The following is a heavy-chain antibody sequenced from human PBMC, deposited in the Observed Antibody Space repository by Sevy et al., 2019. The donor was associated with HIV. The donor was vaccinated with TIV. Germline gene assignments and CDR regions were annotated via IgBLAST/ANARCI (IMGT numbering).Heavy chain of an antibody. Sequence: SETLSLTCTVSGGSINSSDYYWGWIRQPPGKGLEWIGSIYYSGNTYYNPSLKSRVTISVDTSKNQFSLKLSSVAAADTAVYYCARQHLGSFDYWGQGTLVPSPQ. J-gene: IGHJ4*02. D-gene: IGHD7-27*01. CDR1: GGSINSSDYY. CDR2: IYYSGNT. V-gene: IGHV4-39*01. CDR3: ARQHLGSFDY.